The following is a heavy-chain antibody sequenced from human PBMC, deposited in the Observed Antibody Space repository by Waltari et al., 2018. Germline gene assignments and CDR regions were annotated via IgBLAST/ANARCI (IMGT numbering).Heavy chain of an antibody. J-gene: IGHJ4*02. V-gene: IGHV3-7*01. D-gene: IGHD2-2*01. Sequence: EVQLVESGGGLVQPGGPLRLSCKASGFSFSPYWMSGVRPSPGKGLEWVASIREDGSDKYYVDSVKGRFTISRDNAKTSLYLQMNSLRAEDTAVYFCANSPVESGATGSVKPWGFDYWGQGNLVTVSS. CDR3: ANSPVESGATGSVKPWGFDY. CDR1: GFSFSPYW. CDR2: IREDGSDK.